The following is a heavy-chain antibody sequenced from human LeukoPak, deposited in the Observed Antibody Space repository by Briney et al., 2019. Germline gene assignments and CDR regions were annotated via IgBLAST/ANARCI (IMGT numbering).Heavy chain of an antibody. J-gene: IGHJ4*02. V-gene: IGHV4-38-2*01. Sequence: SETLSLTCAVSGYSISRGYYWGWIRQPPGKGLEWIGSIYHSGSTYYNPSLKSRVTISVDTSKNQFPLKLSSVTAADTAVYYCARHKVSQWELRGYYFDYWGQGTLVTVSS. D-gene: IGHD1-26*01. CDR1: GYSISRGYY. CDR2: IYHSGST. CDR3: ARHKVSQWELRGYYFDY.